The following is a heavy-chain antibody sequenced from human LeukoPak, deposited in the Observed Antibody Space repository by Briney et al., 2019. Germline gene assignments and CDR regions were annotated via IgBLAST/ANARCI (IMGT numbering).Heavy chain of an antibody. V-gene: IGHV3-30*18. CDR3: AKDREDCSSTSCYEFDY. D-gene: IGHD2-2*01. J-gene: IGHJ4*02. CDR2: ISYDGSNK. Sequence: GSLRLSCAASGFTFSSYGMHWVRQAPGKGLEWVAVISYDGSNKYYADSVKGRFTISRDNSKNTLYLQMNSLRAEDTAVYYCAKDREDCSSTSCYEFDYWGQGTLVTVSS. CDR1: GFTFSSYG.